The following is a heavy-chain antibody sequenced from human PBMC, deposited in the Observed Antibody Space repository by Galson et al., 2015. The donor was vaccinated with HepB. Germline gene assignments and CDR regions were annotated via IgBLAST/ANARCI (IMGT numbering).Heavy chain of an antibody. V-gene: IGHV3-49*04. CDR2: IRSKAYGGTT. CDR1: GFTFGDYA. CDR3: TRDIPMITFGGVIPVGMDV. Sequence: SLRLSCAASGFTFGDYAMSWVRQAPGKGLEWVGFIRSKAYGGTTEYAASVKGRFTISRDDSKSIAYLQMNSLKTEDTAVYYCTRDIPMITFGGVIPVGMDVWGQGTTVTVSS. J-gene: IGHJ6*02. D-gene: IGHD3-16*02.